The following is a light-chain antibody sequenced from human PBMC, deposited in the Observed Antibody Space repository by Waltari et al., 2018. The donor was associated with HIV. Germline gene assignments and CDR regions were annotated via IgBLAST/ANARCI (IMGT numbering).Light chain of an antibody. Sequence: SYELTQPPSVSVSPGQTAGITCSGDGLSKQFVYWYQQKTGQAPSLLIYKDSQRPSGVPERFSVSTSVTTVTLTITGVLAEDEAEYYCQSADKNIKSVVFGGGTKLTVL. V-gene: IGLV3-25*03. CDR3: QSADKNIKSVV. CDR1: GLSKQF. J-gene: IGLJ2*01. CDR2: KDS.